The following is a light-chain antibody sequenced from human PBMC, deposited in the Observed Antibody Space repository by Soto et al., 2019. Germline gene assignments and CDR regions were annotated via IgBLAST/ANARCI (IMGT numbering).Light chain of an antibody. V-gene: IGKV1-39*01. Sequence: DLPMTQSPSSLSASVGDRVTITCRASQSISRYLNWYQQKPGKAPKLLIYAASSLQSGVPSRFSGSGSGTDFTLTISRLQPEDFATYYCQQSYSPPPLTFGGGTKVEIK. J-gene: IGKJ4*01. CDR1: QSISRY. CDR3: QQSYSPPPLT. CDR2: AAS.